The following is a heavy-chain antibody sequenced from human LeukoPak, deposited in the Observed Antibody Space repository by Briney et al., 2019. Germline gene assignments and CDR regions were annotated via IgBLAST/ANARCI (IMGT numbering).Heavy chain of an antibody. CDR3: ARGTQWLRGYPDY. D-gene: IGHD5-12*01. Sequence: ASVKVSCKASGYTFTSYAMHWVRQAPGQRLEWMGWINAGNGNTKYSQKFQGRVTITRDTSASTAYMELSSLRSEDTAVYYCARGTQWLRGYPDYWGQGTLVTVFS. CDR1: GYTFTSYA. V-gene: IGHV1-3*01. J-gene: IGHJ4*02. CDR2: INAGNGNT.